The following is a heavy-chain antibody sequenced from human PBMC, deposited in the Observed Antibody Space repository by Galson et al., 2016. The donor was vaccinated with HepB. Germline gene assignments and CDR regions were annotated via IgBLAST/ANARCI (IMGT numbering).Heavy chain of an antibody. D-gene: IGHD3-10*01. Sequence: SETLSLTCTVSGSSISSYFRSWIRQPPGKGLEWIGYIFDTGSTKYNPSLESRVTISVDTSKKQFSLKLNSVTAVDTAVYYCARGPLWFGDIDSWGQGTLVTVSP. J-gene: IGHJ4*02. CDR1: GSSISSYF. CDR2: IFDTGST. V-gene: IGHV4-59*01. CDR3: ARGPLWFGDIDS.